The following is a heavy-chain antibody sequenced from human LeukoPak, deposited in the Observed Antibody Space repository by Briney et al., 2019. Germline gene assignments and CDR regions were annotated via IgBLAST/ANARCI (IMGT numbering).Heavy chain of an antibody. CDR2: IYYGGST. D-gene: IGHD6-13*01. CDR3: AREDLLYSSSWYGY. V-gene: IGHV4-39*07. J-gene: IGHJ4*02. Sequence: SETLSLNCTVSGGSISRNSDYWGWIRQPPGKGLEWIGSIYYGGSTYYNPSLKSRVTISADTSRNQFSLKLSSVTAADTAVYYCAREDLLYSSSWYGYWGQGTLVTVSS. CDR1: GGSISRNSDY.